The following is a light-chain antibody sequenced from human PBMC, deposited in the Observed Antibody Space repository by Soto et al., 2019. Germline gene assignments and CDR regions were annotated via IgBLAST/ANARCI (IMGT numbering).Light chain of an antibody. CDR1: SSDVGGYYY. V-gene: IGLV2-11*01. J-gene: IGLJ2*01. CDR3: CSYAGSYPVV. CDR2: DVS. Sequence: QSALTQPRSVSGSPGKSVTISCTGTSSDVGGYYYVSWYQQHPGKAPKLMIYDVSQRPSGVPDRFSGSKSGNTASLTISGHQAEDEADYYCCSYAGSYPVVFGGGTKLTVL.